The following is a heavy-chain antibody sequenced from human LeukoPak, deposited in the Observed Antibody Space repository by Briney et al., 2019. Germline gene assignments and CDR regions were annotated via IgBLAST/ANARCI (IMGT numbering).Heavy chain of an antibody. CDR3: ARMRRYYGSGKNYMDV. CDR2: INHTGST. V-gene: IGHV4-34*01. D-gene: IGHD3-10*01. CDR1: GGSFSGYY. J-gene: IGHJ6*03. Sequence: SETLSLTCTVYGGSFSGYYWSWLRQPPGKGLEGLGEINHTGSTNYSPTPKSRVTISVDTSKNQCSLKLSSVTAADTAVYYCARMRRYYGSGKNYMDVWGKGTTVTVSS.